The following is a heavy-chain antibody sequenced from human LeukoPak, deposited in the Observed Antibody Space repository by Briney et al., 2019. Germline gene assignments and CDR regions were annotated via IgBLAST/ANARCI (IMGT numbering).Heavy chain of an antibody. CDR1: GGSISSSSYY. J-gene: IGHJ5*02. V-gene: IGHV4-39*07. CDR3: ARREYDFWSGYGWFDP. D-gene: IGHD3-3*01. CDR2: IYYSGST. Sequence: PSETLSLTCTVSGGSISSSSYYWGWIRQPPGKGLEWIGSIYYSGSTNYNPSLKSRVTISVDTSKNQFSLKLSSVTAADTAVYYCARREYDFWSGYGWFDPWGQGTLVTVSS.